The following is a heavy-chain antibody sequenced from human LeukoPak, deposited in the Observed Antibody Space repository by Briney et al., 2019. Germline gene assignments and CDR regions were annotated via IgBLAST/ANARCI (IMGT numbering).Heavy chain of an antibody. CDR2: MNPNNGNT. D-gene: IGHD6-6*01. CDR3: ARALYSSSPVPVDY. J-gene: IGHJ4*02. V-gene: IGHV1-8*03. CDR1: GYTFTSYD. Sequence: ASVKVSCKASGYTFTSYDINWVRQATGHGLDWMGWMNPNNGNTGYAQKFQGRVTIIRNTSISTAYMELSSLRSEDTAVYYCARALYSSSPVPVDYWGQGTLVTVSS.